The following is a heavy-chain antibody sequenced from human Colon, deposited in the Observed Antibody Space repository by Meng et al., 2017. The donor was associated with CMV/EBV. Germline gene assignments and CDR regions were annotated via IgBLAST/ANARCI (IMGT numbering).Heavy chain of an antibody. CDR3: AITSLFDY. CDR2: ISPGDDNG. J-gene: IGHJ4*02. V-gene: IGHV1-3*01. CDR1: GYCFSHYV. Sequence: LWLSCKASGYCFSHYVLHWVRQAPGQGLEWMGWISPGDDNGKYSQKFQGRVAITKDTSASTAYLDLSSLKSEDTAVYYCAITSLFDYWGQGTLVTVSS.